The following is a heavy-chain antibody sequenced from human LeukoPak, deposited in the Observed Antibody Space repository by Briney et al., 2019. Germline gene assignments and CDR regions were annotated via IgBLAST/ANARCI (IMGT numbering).Heavy chain of an antibody. V-gene: IGHV1-2*02. CDR2: IHRKSSGT. Sequence: ASVKVSCQDSGGSLTGDYLHWVRQSPGQGREWVGCIHRKSSGTTYSQKFRGRVAMTIDTSMSTAYMDLSRLTFDDTAMYYCSTAPIPEYYFDAWGQGTLVTVSS. CDR1: GGSLTGDY. J-gene: IGHJ4*02. D-gene: IGHD2-21*01. CDR3: STAPIPEYYFDA.